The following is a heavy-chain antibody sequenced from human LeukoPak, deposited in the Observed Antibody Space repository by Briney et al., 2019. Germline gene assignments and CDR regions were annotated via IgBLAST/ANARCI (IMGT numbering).Heavy chain of an antibody. Sequence: AGGSLRLSCAASGFTFSSYGMHWVRQAPGKGLEWVAVISYDGSNKYYADSVKGRFTISRDNSKNTLYLQMNSLRAEDTAVYYCAKGGHESPYQYSYGFFDYWGQGTLVTVSS. CDR3: AKGGHESPYQYSYGFFDY. CDR2: ISYDGSNK. J-gene: IGHJ4*02. V-gene: IGHV3-30*18. D-gene: IGHD5-18*01. CDR1: GFTFSSYG.